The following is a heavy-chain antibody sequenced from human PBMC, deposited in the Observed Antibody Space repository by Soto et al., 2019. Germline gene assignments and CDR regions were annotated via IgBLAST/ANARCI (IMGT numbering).Heavy chain of an antibody. D-gene: IGHD4-4*01. CDR3: AKDKVYSNYEYYFDF. V-gene: IGHV3-9*01. J-gene: IGHJ4*03. Sequence: GGSLRLSCAASGFTFGNYAMHWVRQAPGKGLEWVSGISWHSGNLGYADSVRGRFTISRDNAKNSLYLQMNSLRPEDTGLYYCAKDKVYSNYEYYFDFWGQGTLVTVSS. CDR2: ISWHSGNL. CDR1: GFTFGNYA.